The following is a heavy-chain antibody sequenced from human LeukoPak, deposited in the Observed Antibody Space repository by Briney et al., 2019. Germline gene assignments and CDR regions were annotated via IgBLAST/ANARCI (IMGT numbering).Heavy chain of an antibody. CDR2: INHSGST. J-gene: IGHJ4*02. Sequence: PSETLSLTCAVYGGSFSSHYWSWIRQPPGKGLEWIGEINHSGSTNYNPSLKSRVTISVDTSKNQFSLKLSSVTAADTAVYYCARRVGATGPFDYWGQGTLVTVSS. V-gene: IGHV4-34*01. CDR3: ARRVGATGPFDY. CDR1: GGSFSSHY. D-gene: IGHD1-26*01.